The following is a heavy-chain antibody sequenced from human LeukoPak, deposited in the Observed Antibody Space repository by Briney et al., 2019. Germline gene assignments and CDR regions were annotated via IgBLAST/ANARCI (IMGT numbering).Heavy chain of an antibody. J-gene: IGHJ4*02. CDR1: GFTFSSYA. D-gene: IGHD3-16*02. V-gene: IGHV3-30*04. CDR2: ISYDGSNK. Sequence: GRSLRLSCAASGFTFSSYAMLWVRQAPGKGLEWVAVISYDGSNKYYADSVKGRFTISRDNSKNALYLQMNSLRAEDTAVYYCSKGSPGVIHYWGQGTLVTVSS. CDR3: SKGSPGVIHY.